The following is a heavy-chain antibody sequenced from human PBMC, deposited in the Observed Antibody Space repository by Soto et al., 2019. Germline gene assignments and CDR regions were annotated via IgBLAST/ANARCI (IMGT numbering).Heavy chain of an antibody. V-gene: IGHV4-59*01. D-gene: IGHD3-3*01. CDR2: TYYSGST. CDR3: GREAPWIFGVVPNYNWFDP. J-gene: IGHJ5*02. Sequence: PSETLSLTCTVSGGSISSYYWSWIRQPPGKGLEWIGYTYYSGSTNYNPSLKSRVTISVDTSKNQFSLKLSSVTAADTAVYYCGREAPWIFGVVPNYNWFDPWGQGTLVTVSS. CDR1: GGSISSYY.